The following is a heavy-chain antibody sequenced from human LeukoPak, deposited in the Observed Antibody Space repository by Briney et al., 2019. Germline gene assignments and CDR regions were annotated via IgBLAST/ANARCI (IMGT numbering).Heavy chain of an antibody. V-gene: IGHV3-7*03. CDR2: IKQDGSEK. CDR1: GFTFSSYW. Sequence: GGSLRLSCAASGFTFSSYWMSWVRQAPGKGRVWVANIKQDGSEKYYMDSVRGRFTISRDNSKNSLYLQMNSLTTEDTALYYCAKAPGGIVGATEGYFGYWGQGTLVTVSS. D-gene: IGHD1-26*01. J-gene: IGHJ4*02. CDR3: AKAPGGIVGATEGYFGY.